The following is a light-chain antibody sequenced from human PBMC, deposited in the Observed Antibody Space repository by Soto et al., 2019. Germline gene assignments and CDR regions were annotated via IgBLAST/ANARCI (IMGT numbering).Light chain of an antibody. J-gene: IGLJ1*01. CDR1: SSDVGGYNY. Sequence: QSALTQPASVSGSPGQSITISCTGTSSDVGGYNYVSWYQLHPGKAPKLILYEVTNRPSGVSDRFSGSKSGNTGSLTISGLQAEDEADYYCRSYTSSTAYVFGTGTKFTVL. CDR2: EVT. CDR3: RSYTSSTAYV. V-gene: IGLV2-14*01.